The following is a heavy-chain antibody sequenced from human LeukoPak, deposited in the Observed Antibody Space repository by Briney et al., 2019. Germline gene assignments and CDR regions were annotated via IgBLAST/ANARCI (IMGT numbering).Heavy chain of an antibody. J-gene: IGHJ5*02. V-gene: IGHV3-23*01. CDR2: IKGSGSYA. D-gene: IGHD3-9*01. CDR1: DFTFANYA. Sequence: GGSLRLSCVGSDFTFANYAMTWVRLTPGKGLEWVSSIKGSGSYAMYADSVSGRFTTSRDNSRNTIFLQMTSLRAEDTAVYYCVRVYDVLTGGFDHWGQGTLVTVSS. CDR3: VRVYDVLTGGFDH.